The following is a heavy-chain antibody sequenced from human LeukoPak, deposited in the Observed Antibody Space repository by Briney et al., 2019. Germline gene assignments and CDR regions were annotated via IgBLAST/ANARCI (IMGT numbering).Heavy chain of an antibody. V-gene: IGHV4-31*03. J-gene: IGHJ4*02. Sequence: PSETLSLTCTVSGGSISSGGYYWSWIRQHPGKGLEWIGYIYYSGSTYYNPSLKSRVTISADTSKNQFSLKLSSVTAADTAVYYCARAHYYDSSFTRSYFDYWGQGTLVTVSS. CDR1: GGSISSGGYY. D-gene: IGHD3-22*01. CDR3: ARAHYYDSSFTRSYFDY. CDR2: IYYSGST.